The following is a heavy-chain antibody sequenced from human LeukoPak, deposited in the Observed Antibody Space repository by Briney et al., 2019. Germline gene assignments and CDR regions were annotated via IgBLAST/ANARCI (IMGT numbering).Heavy chain of an antibody. Sequence: GGSLRLSCAASGFTFSRYTMHWVRQAPGKGLEWVAFIRYDGSNKYYADSVKGRFTISRDNSKNTLYLQMNSLRVEDTAVYYCARGSSISCYTSFGIWGQGTMVTVSS. D-gene: IGHD2-2*02. CDR3: ARGSSISCYTSFGI. V-gene: IGHV3-30*02. CDR1: GFTFSRYT. J-gene: IGHJ3*02. CDR2: IRYDGSNK.